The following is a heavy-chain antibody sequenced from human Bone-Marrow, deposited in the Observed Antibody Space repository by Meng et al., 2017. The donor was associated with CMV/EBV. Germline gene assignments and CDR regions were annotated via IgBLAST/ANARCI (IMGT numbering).Heavy chain of an antibody. Sequence: LKISCSSAGFTISSYEKNWVHQAPGKGLELVSYISSSGSTIYYADSVKGRFIISRNNAKNTLYLKMNSLRAEDTAVYYFARGNCSSTSRYRNYHGMDVWGQGTTVTVSS. CDR1: GFTISSYE. CDR3: ARGNCSSTSRYRNYHGMDV. CDR2: ISSSGSTI. V-gene: IGHV3-48*03. D-gene: IGHD2-2*01. J-gene: IGHJ6*02.